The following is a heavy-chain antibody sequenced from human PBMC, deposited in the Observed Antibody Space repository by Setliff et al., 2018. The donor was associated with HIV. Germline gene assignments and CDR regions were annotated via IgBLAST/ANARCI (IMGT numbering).Heavy chain of an antibody. Sequence: KPSETLSLTCTVSAGSIRSSTYYWAWIRQHPGKGLEWIGYIYYSGSTYYNPSLKSRVTISVDTSKHQFSLKLSSVTAADTAVYYCARHARSITMTTDWYFDLWGRGTLVTVSS. J-gene: IGHJ2*01. V-gene: IGHV4-39*01. CDR2: IYYSGST. CDR1: AGSIRSSTYY. D-gene: IGHD3-22*01. CDR3: ARHARSITMTTDWYFDL.